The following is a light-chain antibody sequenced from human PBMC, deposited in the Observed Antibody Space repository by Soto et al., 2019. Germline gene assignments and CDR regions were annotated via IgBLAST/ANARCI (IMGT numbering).Light chain of an antibody. CDR1: SSNIGNNA. CDR2: YDD. V-gene: IGLV1-36*01. J-gene: IGLJ2*01. CDR3: AAWDDSLNVVV. Sequence: QSVLTQPPSVSDAPRQRVTISCSGSSSNIGNNAVNWYQQIPGKAPKLLIYYDDLLPSGVSDRFSGSKSGTSASLAISGLQSEDEADYYCAAWDDSLNVVVFGGGTQLTVL.